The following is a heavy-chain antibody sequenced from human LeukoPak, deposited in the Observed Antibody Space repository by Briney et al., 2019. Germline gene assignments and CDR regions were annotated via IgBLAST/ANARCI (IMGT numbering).Heavy chain of an antibody. CDR1: GGSISSGGYY. J-gene: IGHJ5*02. CDR2: IYYSGST. V-gene: IGHV4-61*08. D-gene: IGHD2-2*01. Sequence: SETLSLTCTVSGGSISSGGYYWSWIRQHPGKGLEGIGNIYYSGSTNYNPSLKSRVTISVDTSKNQFSLKLSSVTAADTAVYYCARAHIVVVPAACNWFDPWGQGTLVTVSS. CDR3: ARAHIVVVPAACNWFDP.